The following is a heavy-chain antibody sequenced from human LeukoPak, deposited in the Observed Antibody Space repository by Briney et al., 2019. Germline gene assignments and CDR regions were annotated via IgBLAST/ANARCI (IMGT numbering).Heavy chain of an antibody. V-gene: IGHV4-4*07. Sequence: PSETLSLTCSVSGAAIRSYYWNWIRQPDGKGLEWIGRVYIGGATNVNPSLESRLSMSLDTSKNQISLRLNSVTVADTAVYYCARRFIDSRYSGDCFDIWGQGTKVTVSS. D-gene: IGHD2-21*01. CDR1: GAAIRSYY. J-gene: IGHJ3*02. CDR3: ARRFIDSRYSGDCFDI. CDR2: VYIGGAT.